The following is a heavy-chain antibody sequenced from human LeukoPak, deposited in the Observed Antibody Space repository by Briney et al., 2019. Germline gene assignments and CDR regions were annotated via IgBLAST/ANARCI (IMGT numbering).Heavy chain of an antibody. CDR1: GFIFDDYA. V-gene: IGHV3-9*01. CDR2: INWNSGTL. D-gene: IGHD3-16*01. CDR3: VRGLGGDQGYFDL. Sequence: GGSLRLSCAASGFIFDDYAMHWVRQAPGEGLEWVSTINWNSGTLAYADSVKGRFTISRDNPKNSLYLETNILITEHTPFYYFVRGLGGDQGYFDLWAVAPWPRSPQ. J-gene: IGHJ2*01.